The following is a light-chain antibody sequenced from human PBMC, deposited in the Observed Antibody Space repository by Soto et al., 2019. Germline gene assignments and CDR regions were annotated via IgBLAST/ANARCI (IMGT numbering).Light chain of an antibody. CDR2: DTS. CDR1: QSVDRY. J-gene: IGKJ2*01. Sequence: EIVLTQSPATLSLSPGDRATLSCRASQSVDRYLAWYQEKPGQAPRLLIYDTSDRATGIPDRFSGSGSGTDFTLTISSLEPEDFAVYYCQQGSNWYTLGQGTKLEIK. V-gene: IGKV3-11*01. CDR3: QQGSNWYT.